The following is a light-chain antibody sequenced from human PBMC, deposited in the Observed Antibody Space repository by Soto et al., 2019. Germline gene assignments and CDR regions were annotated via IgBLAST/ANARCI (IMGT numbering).Light chain of an antibody. Sequence: QSVLTQPASVSGSPGQSITISCTGTSSDVGGYNYVSWYQQHPGKAPKLMIYDVSNRPSGVSNSFSGSKSGNTASLTISGLQSEDEADYYCSSYTSSSTLDVVFGGGTKLTVL. CDR3: SSYTSSSTLDVV. J-gene: IGLJ2*01. CDR1: SSDVGGYNY. CDR2: DVS. V-gene: IGLV2-14*01.